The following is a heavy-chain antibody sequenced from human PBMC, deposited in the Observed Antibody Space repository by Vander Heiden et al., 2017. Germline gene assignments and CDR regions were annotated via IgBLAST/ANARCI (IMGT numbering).Heavy chain of an antibody. Sequence: VQLVESGGGLVKPGGSLRLSCAASGFIFSNASTNCVRQAPGNGLEWVGRIKSKTDGGTTDYAAPVKGRFTISRDDSKNTLYLQMNSLKTEDTAVYYCTPIDYSNGHSGFDPWGQGTLVTVSS. CDR3: TPIDYSNGHSGFDP. CDR1: GFIFSNAS. D-gene: IGHD4-4*01. V-gene: IGHV3-15*07. CDR2: IKSKTDGGTT. J-gene: IGHJ5*02.